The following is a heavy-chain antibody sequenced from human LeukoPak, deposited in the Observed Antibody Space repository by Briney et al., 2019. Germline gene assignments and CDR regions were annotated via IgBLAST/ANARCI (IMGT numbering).Heavy chain of an antibody. CDR3: ARSWLQSPNRFDY. CDR2: IYPGDSDT. V-gene: IGHV5-51*01. Sequence: ESLKISCKGSGYSLTSYWIGWVRQMPGKGLEWMGIIYPGDSDTRYSPSFQGQVTISADKSISTAYLQWSSLKASDTAMYYCARSWLQSPNRFDYWGQGTLVTVSS. D-gene: IGHD5-24*01. CDR1: GYSLTSYW. J-gene: IGHJ4*02.